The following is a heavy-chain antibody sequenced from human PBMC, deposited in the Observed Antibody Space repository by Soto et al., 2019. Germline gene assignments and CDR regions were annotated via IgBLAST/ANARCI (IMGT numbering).Heavy chain of an antibody. CDR1: GFTFSSYG. V-gene: IGHV3-33*01. CDR2: IWYDGSNK. Sequence: QVQLVESGGGVVQPGRFLRLSCAASGFTFSSYGMHWVRQAPGKGLEWVAVIWYDGSNKYYADSVKGRFTISRDNSKNTLYLQMNSLRAEDTAVYYCASSSGYFDYWGQGTLVTGSS. J-gene: IGHJ4*02. D-gene: IGHD1-26*01. CDR3: ASSSGYFDY.